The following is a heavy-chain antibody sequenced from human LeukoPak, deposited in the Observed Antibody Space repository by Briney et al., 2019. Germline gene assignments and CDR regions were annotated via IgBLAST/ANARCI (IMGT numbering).Heavy chain of an antibody. CDR2: IGTAGET. J-gene: IGHJ6*04. CDR1: GFIFSSYD. CDR3: AELGITMIGGV. D-gene: IGHD3-10*02. Sequence: GGSLRLSCAASGFIFSSYDMHWVRQATGKGLEWVSGIGTAGETYYPGSVKGRFTISRENAKNSLYLQMNSLRAEDTAVYYCAELGITMIGGVWGKGTTVTISS. V-gene: IGHV3-13*01.